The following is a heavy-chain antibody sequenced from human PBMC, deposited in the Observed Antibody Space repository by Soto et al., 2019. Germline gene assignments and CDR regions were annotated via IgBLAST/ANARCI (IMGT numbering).Heavy chain of an antibody. Sequence: QMQLQESGPGLVRPSQTLSLSCTVSGGPIGSGNYYWNWIRQHPGKVLEWIGNIYNSGSISYNPSLKSRVTISADTSKNQFSVNLSSVTAADTAVYFCARDRGFGMDLWGHGTTVIVSS. J-gene: IGHJ6*02. CDR1: GGPIGSGNYY. CDR2: IYNSGSI. CDR3: ARDRGFGMDL. V-gene: IGHV4-31*03.